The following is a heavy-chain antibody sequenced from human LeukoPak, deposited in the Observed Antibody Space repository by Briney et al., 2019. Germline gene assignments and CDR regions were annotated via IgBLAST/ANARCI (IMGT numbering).Heavy chain of an antibody. CDR2: FDPNTVAT. CDR1: GHTLTGYY. V-gene: IGHV1-2*02. D-gene: IGHD5-18*01. Sequence: ASVKFSCNASGHTLTGYYIHWVRQAPRQGLEWMGCFDPNTVATHYAQKFQGRVRKTRDTSIYTELLELRSLISADTALDYSAGYNVIRGLYLSAFDIWGQGTMVTVSS. CDR3: AGYNVIRGLYLSAFDI. J-gene: IGHJ3*02.